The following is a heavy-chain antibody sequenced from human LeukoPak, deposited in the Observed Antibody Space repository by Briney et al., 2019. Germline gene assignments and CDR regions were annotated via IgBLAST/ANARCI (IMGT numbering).Heavy chain of an antibody. CDR1: GGSISSGGYS. J-gene: IGHJ4*02. Sequence: SGTLSLTCAVSGGSISSGGYSWSWIRQPPGKGLEWIGYIYHSGSTYYNPSLKSRVTISVDRSKNQFSLKLSSVTAADTAVYYCARGGYGSSEFDYWGQGTLVTVSS. D-gene: IGHD3-10*01. CDR3: ARGGYGSSEFDY. V-gene: IGHV4-30-2*01. CDR2: IYHSGST.